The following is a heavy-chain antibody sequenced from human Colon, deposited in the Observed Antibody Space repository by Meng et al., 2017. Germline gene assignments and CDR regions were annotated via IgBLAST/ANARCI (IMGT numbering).Heavy chain of an antibody. CDR3: ARDYWGSLDF. J-gene: IGHJ4*02. CDR1: GASVRSPDHQ. D-gene: IGHD3-16*01. V-gene: IGHV4-61*08. Sequence: QVQLQRAGPGLVRPSETLSLLCAVSGASVRSPDHQWGWVRQPPGKGLEWIGYARIDYANTNYNPSLKSRVNVSLDTSKNQFSLNVRSVTAADTAVYYCARDYWGSLDFWGQGILVTVSS. CDR2: ARIDYANT.